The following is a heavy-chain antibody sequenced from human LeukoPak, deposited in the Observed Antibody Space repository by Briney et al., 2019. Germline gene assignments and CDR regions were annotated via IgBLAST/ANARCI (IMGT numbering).Heavy chain of an antibody. CDR1: XX. CDR3: ARRYYGSGSAFDI. V-gene: IGHV4-39*01. D-gene: IGHD3-10*01. Sequence: XXXGXXRXXXXXXLEWIGSIYYSGSTYYNPSLKSRVTISVDTSKNQFSLKLSSVTAADTAVYYCARRYYGSGSAFDIWGQGTMVTVSS. J-gene: IGHJ3*02. CDR2: IYYSGST.